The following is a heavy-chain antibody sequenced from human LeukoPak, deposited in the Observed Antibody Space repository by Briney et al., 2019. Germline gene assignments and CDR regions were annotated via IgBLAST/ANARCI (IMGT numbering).Heavy chain of an antibody. V-gene: IGHV4-59*01. CDR2: IYYSGST. CDR3: ASMVAATPIWFDP. J-gene: IGHJ5*02. CDR1: GGSISSYY. Sequence: SETLSLTCTVSGGSISSYYWSWIRQPPGKGLEWIGYIYYSGSTNYNPSLKSRVTISVDTSKNQFSLKLSSVTAADTAAYYCASMVAATPIWFDPWGQGTLVTVSS. D-gene: IGHD2-15*01.